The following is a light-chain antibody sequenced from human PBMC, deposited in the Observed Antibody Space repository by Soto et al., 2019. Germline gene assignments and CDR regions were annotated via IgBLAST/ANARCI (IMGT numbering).Light chain of an antibody. V-gene: IGKV3-11*01. CDR1: QSISTY. CDR3: QQYARSSWT. CDR2: DAS. J-gene: IGKJ1*01. Sequence: EIVLTQSPATLSLSPGERVTLSCRASQSISTYLAWYQQKPGQAPRLLIYDASNRATGIPARFSGTGSGTDFTLTISRLEPEDSAVYYCQQYARSSWTFGQGTKVEIK.